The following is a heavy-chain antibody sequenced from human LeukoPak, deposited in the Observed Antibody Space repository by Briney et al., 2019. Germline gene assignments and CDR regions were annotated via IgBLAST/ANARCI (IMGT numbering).Heavy chain of an antibody. Sequence: PGGSLRLSCAASGFTFSSYGMHWVRQAPGKGLEWVAVISYDGSNKYYADSVKGRFTISRDNSKNTLYLQMNSLRAEDTAVYYCAKLGGIAAAGTELFDYWGQGTLVTVSS. CDR1: GFTFSSYG. CDR3: AKLGGIAAAGTELFDY. CDR2: ISYDGSNK. D-gene: IGHD6-13*01. J-gene: IGHJ4*02. V-gene: IGHV3-30*18.